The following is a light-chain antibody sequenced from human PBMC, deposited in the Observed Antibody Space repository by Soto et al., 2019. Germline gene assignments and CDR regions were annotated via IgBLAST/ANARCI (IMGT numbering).Light chain of an antibody. J-gene: IGLJ2*01. V-gene: IGLV6-57*04. Sequence: NFMLTQPHSVSESPGKTVTISCTRSSGSIANNYVQWYQQRPGSAPTTVIHEDNQRPPRVPDRFSGSIDSSSNSASLTISGLKTDEEADYYCQSYDSSSQVFGGGTKLTLL. CDR1: SGSIANNY. CDR2: EDN. CDR3: QSYDSSSQV.